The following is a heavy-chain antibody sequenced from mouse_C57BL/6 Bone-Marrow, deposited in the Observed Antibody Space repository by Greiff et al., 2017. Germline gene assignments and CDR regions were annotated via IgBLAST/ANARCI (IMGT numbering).Heavy chain of an antibody. J-gene: IGHJ3*01. CDR3: TKGFAY. V-gene: IGHV1-15*01. CDR1: GYTFTDYE. Sequence: LVESGAELVRPGASVTLSCKASGYTFTDYEMHWVKQTPVHGLEWIGAIDPETGGTAYNQKFKGKAILTADKSSSTAYMGLRSLTSEDSAVYYCTKGFAYWGQGTLVTVSA. CDR2: IDPETGGT.